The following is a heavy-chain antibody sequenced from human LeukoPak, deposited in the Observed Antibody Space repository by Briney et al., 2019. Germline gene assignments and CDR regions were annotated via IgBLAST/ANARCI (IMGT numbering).Heavy chain of an antibody. Sequence: ASVKVSCKASGYTFTGYYMHWVRQAPGQGLEWMGGIIPIFGTANYAQKFQGRVTITADESTSTAYMELSSLRSEDTAVYYCARVNCGGDCYSDRGAFDIWGQGTMVTVSS. V-gene: IGHV1-69*13. CDR1: GYTFTGYY. CDR3: ARVNCGGDCYSDRGAFDI. D-gene: IGHD2-21*02. J-gene: IGHJ3*02. CDR2: IIPIFGTA.